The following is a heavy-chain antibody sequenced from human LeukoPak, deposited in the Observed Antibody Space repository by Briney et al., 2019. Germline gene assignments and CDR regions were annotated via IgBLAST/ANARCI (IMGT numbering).Heavy chain of an antibody. Sequence: SETLSLTCTVSGGSISSYYWSWIGQPPGKGLEWFGTISYSGSTYYNPSLKSRVTISVDKSKNQFSLKLSSVTAADTAVYYCARDRSMVRGVILSYYMDVWGKGTTVTISS. CDR1: GGSISSYY. CDR3: ARDRSMVRGVILSYYMDV. V-gene: IGHV4-39*07. J-gene: IGHJ6*03. D-gene: IGHD3-10*01. CDR2: ISYSGST.